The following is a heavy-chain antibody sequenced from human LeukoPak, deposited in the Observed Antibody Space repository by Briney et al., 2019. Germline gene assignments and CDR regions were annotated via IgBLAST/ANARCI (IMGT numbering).Heavy chain of an antibody. V-gene: IGHV3-30*03. J-gene: IGHJ5*02. D-gene: IGHD3-3*01. CDR3: TRSPDYDFWSALGFDP. CDR2: ISYDGSNK. CDR1: GFTFSSYG. Sequence: GGSLRLSCAASGFTFSSYGMHRVRQAPGKGLEWVAVISYDGSNKYYADSVKGRFTISRDNSKNTLYLQMNSLKTEDTAVYYCTRSPDYDFWSALGFDPWAREPWSPSPQ.